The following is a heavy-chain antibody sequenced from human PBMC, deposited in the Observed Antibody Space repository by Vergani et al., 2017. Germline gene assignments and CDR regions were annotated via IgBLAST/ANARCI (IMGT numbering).Heavy chain of an antibody. CDR1: GITFNTYE. Sequence: EVQLVESGGGLVQPGGSLRLSCRVSGITFNTYEMNWVRQAPGKGLEWVSYINSASSTTSYADSVRGRVTISRDNAKNSLYLQMNSLRADDTAVYYCASGDHFWSSYRFDYWGQGILVTVSS. V-gene: IGHV3-48*03. CDR2: INSASSTT. D-gene: IGHD3-3*02. CDR3: ASGDHFWSSYRFDY. J-gene: IGHJ4*02.